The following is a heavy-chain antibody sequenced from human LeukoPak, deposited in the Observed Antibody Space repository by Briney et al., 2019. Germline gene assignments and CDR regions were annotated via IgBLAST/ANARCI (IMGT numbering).Heavy chain of an antibody. CDR2: IYTSGST. V-gene: IGHV4-61*02. CDR1: GGSISSGSYY. Sequence: ASETLSLTCTVSGGSISSGSYYWSWIRQPAGKGLEWIGRIYTSGSTNYNPSLKSRATISVDTSKNQFSLKLSSVTAADTAVYYCATRVAMVDYWGQGTLVTVSS. D-gene: IGHD5-12*01. J-gene: IGHJ4*02. CDR3: ATRVAMVDY.